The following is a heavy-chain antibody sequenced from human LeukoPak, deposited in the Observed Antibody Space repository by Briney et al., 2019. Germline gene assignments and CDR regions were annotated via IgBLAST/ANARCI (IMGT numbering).Heavy chain of an antibody. D-gene: IGHD3-22*01. CDR1: GFTFSSYG. Sequence: GRSLRLSCAASGFTFSSYGMHWVRQAPGKGLEWVAVISYDGSNKYYADSVKGRFTISRDNSKNTLYLQMNSLRAEDTAVYYCARDLSSGYYPELFDYWGQGTLVTVSS. CDR2: ISYDGSNK. J-gene: IGHJ4*02. CDR3: ARDLSSGYYPELFDY. V-gene: IGHV3-30*03.